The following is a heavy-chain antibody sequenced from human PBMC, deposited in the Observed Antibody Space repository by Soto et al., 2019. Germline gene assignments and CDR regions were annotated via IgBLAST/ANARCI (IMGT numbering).Heavy chain of an antibody. V-gene: IGHV3-48*01. CDR3: ARRSYYGMDV. CDR2: ISSSSSTI. CDR1: GFTFSSYS. Sequence: EVQLVESGGGLVQPGGSLRLSCAASGFTFSSYSMNWVRQAPGKGLEWVSYISSSSSTIYYADSVKGRFTISRDNAKNSLYLQMNSLRADDTAVYYGARRSYYGMDVWGQGTTVTVSS. J-gene: IGHJ6*02.